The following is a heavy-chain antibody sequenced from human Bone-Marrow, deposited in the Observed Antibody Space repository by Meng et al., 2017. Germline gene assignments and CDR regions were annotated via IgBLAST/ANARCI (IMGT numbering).Heavy chain of an antibody. J-gene: IGHJ4*02. Sequence: QLQLVESGGGVVQPGRSLRLSCAASGFTFSSYGMHWVRQAPGKGLEWVAVISYDGSNKYHADSVKGRFTISRDNSKNTLYLQMNRLRAEDTAVYYCAKDIGALGTVDYWGQGTLVTVSS. CDR3: AKDIGALGTVDY. CDR1: GFTFSSYG. CDR2: ISYDGSNK. V-gene: IGHV3-30*18. D-gene: IGHD7-27*01.